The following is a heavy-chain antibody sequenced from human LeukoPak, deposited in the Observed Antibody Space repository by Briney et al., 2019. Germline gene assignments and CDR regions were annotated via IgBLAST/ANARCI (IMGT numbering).Heavy chain of an antibody. J-gene: IGHJ5*02. CDR1: TLTSSDYY. Sequence: GRSLRLSSQASTLTSSDYYMSWIRQAPGKGLEWVSYISSSGSTIYYTDSVKGRFTISRDNAKNSLYLQMNSLRAEDTAVYYCARVGEKGWFDPWGQGTLVTVSS. D-gene: IGHD2-21*01. CDR3: ARVGEKGWFDP. CDR2: ISSSGSTI. V-gene: IGHV3-11*01.